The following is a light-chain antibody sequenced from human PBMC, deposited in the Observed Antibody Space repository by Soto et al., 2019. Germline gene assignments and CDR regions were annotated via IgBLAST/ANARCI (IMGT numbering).Light chain of an antibody. CDR3: QQYNTYPYT. J-gene: IGKJ2*01. CDR2: DAS. CDR1: QSISSW. Sequence: DIQMTQSPSPLSASVRDRVTITCRASQSISSWLAWYQQKPGKAPKLLIYDASSLESGVPSRFSGSGSGTEFTLTISSLQPDDFATYYCQQYNTYPYTFGQGTKLEIK. V-gene: IGKV1-5*01.